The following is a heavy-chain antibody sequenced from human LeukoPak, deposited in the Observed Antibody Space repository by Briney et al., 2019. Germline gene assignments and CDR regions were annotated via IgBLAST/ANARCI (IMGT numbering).Heavy chain of an antibody. CDR1: GYTFTGYY. J-gene: IGHJ4*02. V-gene: IGHV1-2*06. Sequence: VASVKVSCKASGYTFTGYYMHWVRQAPGQGLEWMGRINPNSGGTNSAQKFQGRVTMTRDTSITTAYMELSSLRSEDTAVYYCARVGAAAGPYYFDYWGQGTLVTVSS. CDR2: INPNSGGT. CDR3: ARVGAAAGPYYFDY. D-gene: IGHD6-13*01.